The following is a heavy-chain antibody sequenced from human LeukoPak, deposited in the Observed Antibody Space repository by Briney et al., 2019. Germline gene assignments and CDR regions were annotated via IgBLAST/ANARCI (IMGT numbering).Heavy chain of an antibody. J-gene: IGHJ6*04. CDR2: ISAYNGNT. CDR3: ARDYGSGSQLYYYYGMDV. D-gene: IGHD3-10*01. CDR1: GYTFTSYG. V-gene: IGHV1-18*04. Sequence: ASVKVSCKASGYTFTSYGISWVRQAPGQGLEWMGWISAYNGNTNYAQKLQGRVPMTTDTSTSTAYMEPRSLRSDDTAVYYCARDYGSGSQLYYYYGMDVWGKGTTVTVSS.